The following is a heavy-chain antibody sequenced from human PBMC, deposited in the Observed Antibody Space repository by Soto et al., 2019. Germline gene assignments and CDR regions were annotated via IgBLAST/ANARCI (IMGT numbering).Heavy chain of an antibody. J-gene: IGHJ4*02. CDR1: GLPFSASA. CDR2: IRNNADKYAT. V-gene: IGHV3-73*01. Sequence: GGSLRLSCVASGLPFSASAMHWVRQASGKGLEWVGRIRNNADKYATVYAAPVQGRFTISRDDSKSMAYLQMNSLKTEDTAGYECCRHDASWGAGDYWGQGTLVTIAS. D-gene: IGHD1-26*01. CDR3: CRHDASWGAGDY.